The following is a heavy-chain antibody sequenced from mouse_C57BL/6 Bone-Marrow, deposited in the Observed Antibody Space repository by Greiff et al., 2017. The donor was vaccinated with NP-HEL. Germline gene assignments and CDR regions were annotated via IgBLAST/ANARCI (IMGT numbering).Heavy chain of an antibody. D-gene: IGHD3-1*01. CDR1: GYSITSGYY. CDR3: ARDEPGYFYWYFDV. J-gene: IGHJ1*03. V-gene: IGHV3-6*01. Sequence: EVQVVESGPGLVKPSQSLSLTCSVTGYSITSGYYWNWIRQFPGNKLEWMGYISYDGSNNYNPSLKNRISITRDTSKNQFFLKLNSVTTEDTATYYCARDEPGYFYWYFDVWGTGTTVTVSS. CDR2: ISYDGSN.